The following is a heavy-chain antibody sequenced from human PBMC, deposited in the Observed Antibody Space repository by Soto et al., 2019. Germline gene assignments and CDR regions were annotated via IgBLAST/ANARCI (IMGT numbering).Heavy chain of an antibody. CDR2: IYWDDDK. CDR1: GFSLSTSGVA. Sequence: QITLKESGPTLVKPTQTLTLTCTFSGFSLSTSGVAVGWIRQPPGKALEWLALIYWDDDKRYNPSLKSRLTITKNTSRDQVVLTMTNMHPADTATYYCAHRYGSWTYYYYGMDFWGQGTTVTVSS. J-gene: IGHJ6*02. D-gene: IGHD3-10*01. CDR3: AHRYGSWTYYYYGMDF. V-gene: IGHV2-5*02.